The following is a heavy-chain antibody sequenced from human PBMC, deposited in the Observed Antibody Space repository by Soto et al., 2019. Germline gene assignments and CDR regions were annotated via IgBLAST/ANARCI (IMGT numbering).Heavy chain of an antibody. Sequence: QVQLVESGGGVVQPGRSLRLSCAASGFTFSTYGMHWVRQAPGKGLEWVATISYDGSNKYYADSVKGRFTISRDNSKNTLYLQMNSLRPEDTAVYYCAKYATPIGVYSGQGTLVTVSS. D-gene: IGHD3-10*01. CDR1: GFTFSTYG. V-gene: IGHV3-30*18. CDR2: ISYDGSNK. J-gene: IGHJ4*02. CDR3: AKYATPIGVY.